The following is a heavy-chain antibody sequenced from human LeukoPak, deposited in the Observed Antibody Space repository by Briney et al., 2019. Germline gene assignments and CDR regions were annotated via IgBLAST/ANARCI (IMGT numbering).Heavy chain of an antibody. CDR2: ISADSATT. Sequence: ASVKVSCKASGYTFNGYYMHWVRQAPGKGLEWVSVISADSATTFYADSVKGRFTISRDNAKNTVFLQMSSLRAEDTALYYCARKSASGNYPLDYWGQGTLVTVSS. D-gene: IGHD3-10*01. V-gene: IGHV3-23*01. CDR1: GYTFNGYY. CDR3: ARKSASGNYPLDY. J-gene: IGHJ4*02.